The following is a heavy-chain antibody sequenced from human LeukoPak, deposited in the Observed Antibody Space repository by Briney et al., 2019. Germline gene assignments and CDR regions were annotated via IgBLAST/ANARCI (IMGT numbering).Heavy chain of an antibody. CDR3: ARDAIGTGDAEMATITGFDY. CDR2: ISYDGSNK. V-gene: IGHV3-30-3*01. J-gene: IGHJ4*02. D-gene: IGHD5-24*01. Sequence: GRSLRLSCAASGFTFSSYAMHWVRQAPGKGLEWVAVISYDGSNKYYADSVKGRFTISRDNSKNTLYLQMNSLRAEDTAVYYCARDAIGTGDAEMATITGFDYWGQGTLVTVSS. CDR1: GFTFSSYA.